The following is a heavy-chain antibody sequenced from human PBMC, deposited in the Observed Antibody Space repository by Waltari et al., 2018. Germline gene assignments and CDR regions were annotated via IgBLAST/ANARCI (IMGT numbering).Heavy chain of an antibody. CDR3: ASALTNKEYFPS. CDR1: GGSFSTPG. J-gene: IGHJ1*01. Sequence: QVQVVQSGAEVKKPGSSVRVSCKASGGSFSTPGVMWARQAPGQGLEWMGKITPVFETPTYAQNFQGRVTITADDSTSTVYLDLRRLTSDDTAIYYCASALTNKEYFPSWGQGTLLTVSS. V-gene: IGHV1-69*18. CDR2: ITPVFETP.